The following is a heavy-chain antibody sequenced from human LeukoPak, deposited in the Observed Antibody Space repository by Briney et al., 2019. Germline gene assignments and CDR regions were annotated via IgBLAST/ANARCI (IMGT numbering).Heavy chain of an antibody. CDR1: GFTFSSYG. CDR2: ISGSGGST. V-gene: IGHV3-23*01. D-gene: IGHD3-10*01. CDR3: AKDGATWFGKITGFDP. Sequence: GGSLRLSCAASGFTFSSYGMSWVRQAPGKGLEWVSAISGSGGSTYYADSVKGRFTISRDNSKNTLYLQMNSLRAEDTAVYYCAKDGATWFGKITGFDPWGQGTLVTVSS. J-gene: IGHJ5*02.